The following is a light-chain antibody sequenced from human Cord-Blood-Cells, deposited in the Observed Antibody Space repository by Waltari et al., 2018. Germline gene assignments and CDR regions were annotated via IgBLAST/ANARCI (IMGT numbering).Light chain of an antibody. CDR2: DVS. V-gene: IGLV2-14*01. CDR1: SSDVGGYNY. J-gene: IGLJ2*01. CDR3: GSYTSSSTPVV. Sequence: QSALTQPASVSGSPGQSITISCTGTSSDVGGYNYVSWYQQHQGTAPKLMIYDVSNRPSGVSNRVSGSKSGNTASLTISGLQAEDEADYYCGSYTSSSTPVVFGGGTKLTVL.